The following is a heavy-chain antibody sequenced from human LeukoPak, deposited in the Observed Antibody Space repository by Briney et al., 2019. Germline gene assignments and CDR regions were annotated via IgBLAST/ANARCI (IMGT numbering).Heavy chain of an antibody. CDR3: TRDRAVGSGWYGIFDY. Sequence: PGGSLRLSCAASGFTFSSYEMNWVRQAPGKWLEWVSYIRSSGNTIYYADSVKGRFTISRDNAKNSLYLQMNSLRAEGTAVYYCTRDRAVGSGWYGIFDYWGQGTLVTVSS. V-gene: IGHV3-48*03. CDR2: IRSSGNTI. J-gene: IGHJ4*02. D-gene: IGHD6-19*01. CDR1: GFTFSSYE.